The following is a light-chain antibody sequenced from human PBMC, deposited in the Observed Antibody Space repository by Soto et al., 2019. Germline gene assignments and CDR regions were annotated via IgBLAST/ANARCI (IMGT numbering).Light chain of an antibody. CDR3: SSYAASDSFVV. J-gene: IGLJ2*01. CDR2: EVY. CDR1: SSDVGGYNY. Sequence: QSALTQPPSASGSPGQSVTISCTGTSSDVGGYNYVSWYQHHPDKAPKLIIYEVYKRPSGVPDRFSGSKSGNTASLTVSGLQAEDEAEYYCSSYAASDSFVVFGGGPQLTVL. V-gene: IGLV2-8*01.